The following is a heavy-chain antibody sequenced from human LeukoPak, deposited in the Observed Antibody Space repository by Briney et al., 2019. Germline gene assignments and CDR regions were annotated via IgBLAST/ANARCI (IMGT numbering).Heavy chain of an antibody. Sequence: PGGSLRLSCAASGFTFSAYSMNWVRQAPGRGLEWVSAISSSSRSIYNADSVKGRFTISRDNAKRSLYLQMNSLRAEDTAVYYCARVLTEGATYVEYFQHWGQGTLVTVSS. CDR2: ISSSSRSI. D-gene: IGHD1-26*01. CDR1: GFTFSAYS. J-gene: IGHJ1*01. V-gene: IGHV3-21*01. CDR3: ARVLTEGATYVEYFQH.